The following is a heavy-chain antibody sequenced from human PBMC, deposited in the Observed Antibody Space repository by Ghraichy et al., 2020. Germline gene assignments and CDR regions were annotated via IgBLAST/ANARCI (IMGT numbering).Heavy chain of an antibody. J-gene: IGHJ4*02. D-gene: IGHD4-17*01. CDR3: GKHGDYGDFRLEY. Sequence: SETLSLTCSVSGGSISSSSSYWGWIRQPPGKGLEWIGGVYYSGNTYYNPSLKSRVTISVDTSKNQFSLKLNSVTAADTAVYYCGKHGDYGDFRLEYWGQGNLVTVSS. CDR2: VYYSGNT. CDR1: GGSISSSSSY. V-gene: IGHV4-39*01.